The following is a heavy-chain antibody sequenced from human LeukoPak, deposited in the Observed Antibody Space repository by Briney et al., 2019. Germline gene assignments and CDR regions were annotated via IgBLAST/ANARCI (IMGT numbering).Heavy chain of an antibody. V-gene: IGHV3-23*01. D-gene: IGHD2-2*01. CDR3: ARYCTSTSCAFEY. CDR1: GFTFTSYS. CDR2: ISGGGGST. Sequence: GGSLRLSCAASGFTFTSYSMNWVRQAPGKGLGWVSTISGGGGSTYYADSVKGRFTISRDNSKNTLYLQVNSLRAEDTAVYYCARYCTSTSCAFEYWGQGTLVTVSS. J-gene: IGHJ4*02.